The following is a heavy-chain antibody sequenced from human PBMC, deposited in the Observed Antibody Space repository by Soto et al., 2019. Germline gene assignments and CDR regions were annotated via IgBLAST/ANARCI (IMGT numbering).Heavy chain of an antibody. D-gene: IGHD2-15*01. CDR3: AKGPDCSGGSCYSSFMY. J-gene: IGHJ4*02. CDR2: ISGSGGST. CDR1: GFTFSSYA. Sequence: SLRLSCAASGFTFSSYAMSWVRQAPGKGLEWVSAISGSGGSTYYADSVKGRFTISRDNSKNTLYLQMNSLRAEDTAVYYCAKGPDCSGGSCYSSFMYWGQGTLVTV. V-gene: IGHV3-23*01.